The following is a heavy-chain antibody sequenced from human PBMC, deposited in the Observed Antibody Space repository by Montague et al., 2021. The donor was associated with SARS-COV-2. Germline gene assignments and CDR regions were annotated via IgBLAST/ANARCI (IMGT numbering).Heavy chain of an antibody. V-gene: IGHV4-61*02. Sequence: TLSLTCTVSGGSISSGSYYWSWIRQPAGKGLEWIGRIYTSGSTNYNPSLKSRVTISVDTSKNQFSLKLSSVTAADTAVYYCARVGVGTMVRGVIPADYSYGMDVWGQGTTVTVSS. CDR2: IYTSGST. J-gene: IGHJ6*02. CDR1: GGSISSGSYY. D-gene: IGHD3-10*01. CDR3: ARVGVGTMVRGVIPADYSYGMDV.